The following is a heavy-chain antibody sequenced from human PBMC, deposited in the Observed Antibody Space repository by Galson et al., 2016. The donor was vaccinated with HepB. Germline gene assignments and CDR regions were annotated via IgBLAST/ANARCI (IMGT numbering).Heavy chain of an antibody. J-gene: IGHJ4*02. D-gene: IGHD5-18*01. CDR3: ASSRGHNYGPFDS. V-gene: IGHV1-24*01. CDR1: GYRLSELS. CDR2: FDAEEGET. Sequence: SVKVSCKVSGYRLSELSMHWVRQAPGKGLEWMGGFDAEEGETLYAQKFQGRVTMTEDTSTDTVYMEVSSLTSGDTAVYFCASSRGHNYGPFDSWDQGTLVTVSS.